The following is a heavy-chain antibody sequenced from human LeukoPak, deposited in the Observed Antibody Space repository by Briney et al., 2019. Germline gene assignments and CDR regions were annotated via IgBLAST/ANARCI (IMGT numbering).Heavy chain of an antibody. J-gene: IGHJ4*02. D-gene: IGHD1-26*01. CDR3: ARVKEWELQRGPLFDY. V-gene: IGHV4-34*01. CDR2: INHSGST. CDR1: GGSFSGYY. Sequence: SETLSLTCAVYGGSFSGYYWSWIRQPPGKGLEWIGEINHSGSTNYNPSLKSRVTISVDTSKNQFSLKLSSVTAADTAVYYCARVKEWELQRGPLFDYWGQGTLVTVSS.